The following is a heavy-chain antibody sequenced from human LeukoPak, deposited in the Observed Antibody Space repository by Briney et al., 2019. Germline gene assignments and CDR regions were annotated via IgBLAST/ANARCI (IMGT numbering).Heavy chain of an antibody. Sequence: GGSLRLSCAASGFTFSSYWMHWVRQAPGKGLVWVSRINSDGSSTSYADFVKGRFTISRDNAKNTLYLQMNSLRAEDTAVYYCARITRPDPDIVVVPAAMDPAGPLDWGQGTLVTVSS. D-gene: IGHD2-2*01. CDR3: ARITRPDPDIVVVPAAMDPAGPLD. V-gene: IGHV3-74*01. CDR1: GFTFSSYW. CDR2: INSDGSST. J-gene: IGHJ4*02.